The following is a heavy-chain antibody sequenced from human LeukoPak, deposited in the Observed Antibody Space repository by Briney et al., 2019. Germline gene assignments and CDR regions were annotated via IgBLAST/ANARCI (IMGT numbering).Heavy chain of an antibody. CDR3: ATYYDFWSGYYHSDY. J-gene: IGHJ4*02. D-gene: IGHD3-3*01. CDR2: FDPEDGET. V-gene: IGHV1-24*01. Sequence: ASVKVSCKVSGYTLTELSMHWVRQAPGKGLEWMGGFDPEDGETIYAQKFQGRVTMTEDTSTDTAYMELSSLRSEDTAVYYCATYYDFWSGYYHSDYWGQGTLVTVSS. CDR1: GYTLTELS.